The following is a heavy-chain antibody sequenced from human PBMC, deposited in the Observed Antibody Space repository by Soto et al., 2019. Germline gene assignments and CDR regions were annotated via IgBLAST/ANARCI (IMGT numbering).Heavy chain of an antibody. D-gene: IGHD4-17*01. Sequence: GGSLRLSCTASGFTFNHYAMTWVRQAPGRGLEWVASVSGRGGSKKYADSVKGRFIISRDNSNSTLYLQMDGLGGEDTAVYYCAKDSTVTTSLYFYYYGFDVWGQGTTVTVSS. V-gene: IGHV3-23*01. J-gene: IGHJ6*01. CDR3: AKDSTVTTSLYFYYYGFDV. CDR1: GFTFNHYA. CDR2: VSGRGGSK.